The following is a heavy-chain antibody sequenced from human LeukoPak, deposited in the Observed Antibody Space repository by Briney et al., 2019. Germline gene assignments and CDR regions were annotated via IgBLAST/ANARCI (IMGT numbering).Heavy chain of an antibody. D-gene: IGHD6-13*01. CDR1: GFTFSSYA. J-gene: IGHJ4*02. Sequence: GGSLRLSCAASGFTFSSYAVNWVPQSPGKGLEWVSCISGSGGSTYYADSVKGRFTISRDNSKNTVYLQMNSLRAEDTAVYYCAKGEGIVAAGGISYWGQGTLVTVSS. CDR3: AKGEGIVAAGGISY. V-gene: IGHV3-23*01. CDR2: ISGSGGST.